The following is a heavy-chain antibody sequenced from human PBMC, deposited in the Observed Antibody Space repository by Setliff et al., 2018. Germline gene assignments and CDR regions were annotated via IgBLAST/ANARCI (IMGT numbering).Heavy chain of an antibody. J-gene: IGHJ5*02. CDR2: ISAYNGNT. V-gene: IGHV1-18*01. Sequence: GASVKVSCKASGYTFTSYGLSWVRQAPGQGLEWMGWISAYNGNTNYAQKLQGRVTITTDTSTSTAYMGLRSLRSDDTAVYYCARGYSSSWQSRMGFDPWGQGTLVTVSS. CDR1: GYTFTSYG. D-gene: IGHD6-13*01. CDR3: ARGYSSSWQSRMGFDP.